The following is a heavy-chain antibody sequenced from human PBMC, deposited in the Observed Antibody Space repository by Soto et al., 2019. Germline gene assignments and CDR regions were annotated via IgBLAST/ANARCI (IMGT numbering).Heavy chain of an antibody. CDR3: ARESRSYALWSGYYSPDFFDS. J-gene: IGHJ4*02. Sequence: SVKVSCKASGGTFSTYAVSWVRQAPGQGLEWLGGIIPYFDLVNYAQKFQGRVTITADESTGTAYMEVSSLRTEDTAVYYCARESRSYALWSGYYSPDFFDSWGQGTQVTVSS. D-gene: IGHD3-3*01. CDR2: IIPYFDLV. CDR1: GGTFSTYA. V-gene: IGHV1-69*13.